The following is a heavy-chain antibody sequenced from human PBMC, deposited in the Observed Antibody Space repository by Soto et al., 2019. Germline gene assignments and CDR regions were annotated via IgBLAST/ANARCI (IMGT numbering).Heavy chain of an antibody. CDR3: ARDREPLWSGYYYYYGMDV. D-gene: IGHD3-3*01. CDR2: ISSSSSYI. V-gene: IGHV3-21*01. Sequence: PGGSLRLSCAASGFTFSSYSMNWVRQAPGKGLEWVSSISSSSSYIYYADSVKGRFTISRDNAKNSLYLQMNSLRAEDTAVYYCARDREPLWSGYYYYYGMDVWVQGTTVTVSS. J-gene: IGHJ6*02. CDR1: GFTFSSYS.